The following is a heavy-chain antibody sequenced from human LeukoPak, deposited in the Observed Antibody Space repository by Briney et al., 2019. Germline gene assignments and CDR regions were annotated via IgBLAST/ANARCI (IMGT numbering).Heavy chain of an antibody. D-gene: IGHD3-10*02. Sequence: GSLRLSCVASGFTLSRSWMTWVRQAPGKGLEWVSYISSSGSTIYYADSVKGRFTISRDNAKNSLYLQMNSLRAEDTAVYYCAELGITMIGGVWGKGTTVTISS. CDR1: GFTLSRSW. J-gene: IGHJ6*04. CDR3: AELGITMIGGV. CDR2: ISSSGSTI. V-gene: IGHV3-48*04.